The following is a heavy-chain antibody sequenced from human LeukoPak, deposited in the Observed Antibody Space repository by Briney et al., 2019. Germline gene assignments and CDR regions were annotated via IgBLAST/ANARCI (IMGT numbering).Heavy chain of an antibody. CDR1: GGSIAGSSYY. V-gene: IGHV4-39*07. CDR3: AREKDFSLWDAAVDY. CDR2: VSDHGSP. D-gene: IGHD3-3*01. Sequence: SETLSLTCFVSGGSIAGSSYYWGWFRQPPGKGLEWIGGVSDHGSPFYNPSLKSRVIISEDTSKNQFSLKLSSVTAADTAVYYCAREKDFSLWDAAVDYWGQGTLVTVSS. J-gene: IGHJ4*02.